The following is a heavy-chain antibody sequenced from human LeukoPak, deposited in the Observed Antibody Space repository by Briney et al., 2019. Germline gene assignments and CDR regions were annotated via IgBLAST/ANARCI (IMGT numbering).Heavy chain of an antibody. CDR1: GFTFSRYA. D-gene: IGHD1-26*01. CDR3: ASSLFSIVVATDDY. J-gene: IGHJ4*02. Sequence: PGGSLRLSCAASGFTFSRYAMSWVRQAPGKGLEWVSAISGSGGSTYYADSVKGRFTISRDNSKNTLYLQMNSLRAEDTAVYYCASSLFSIVVATDDYWGQGTLVTVSS. CDR2: ISGSGGST. V-gene: IGHV3-23*01.